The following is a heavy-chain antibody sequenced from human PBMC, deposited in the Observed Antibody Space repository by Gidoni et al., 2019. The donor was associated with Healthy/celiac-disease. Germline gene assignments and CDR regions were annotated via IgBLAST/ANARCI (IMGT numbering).Heavy chain of an antibody. Sequence: QVQLQESGPGLVKPSETLSLTCTVSGGSISSYSWSWIRQPPGKGLEWIGYIYYSGSTNYNPSLKSRVTISVDTSKNQFSLKLSSVTAADTAVYYCARDRLDSSGYLDAFDIWGQGTMVTVSS. CDR1: GGSISSYS. CDR2: IYYSGST. CDR3: ARDRLDSSGYLDAFDI. D-gene: IGHD3-22*01. J-gene: IGHJ3*02. V-gene: IGHV4-59*01.